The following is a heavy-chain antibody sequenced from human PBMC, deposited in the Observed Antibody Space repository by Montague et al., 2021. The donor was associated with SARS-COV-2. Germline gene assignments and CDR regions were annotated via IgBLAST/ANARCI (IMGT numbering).Heavy chain of an antibody. CDR2: IYYSGGI. V-gene: IGHV4-59*11. D-gene: IGHD3-10*01. CDR3: ARAVSVRRAVNWFDP. CDR1: GRSMSDHY. J-gene: IGHJ5*02. Sequence: SETLSLTCTVSGRSMSDHYWAWIRQPPGKGLEWLAYIYYSGGINSNASLKSRVSMSVDTSKSQFSLKLTSVTAADTAVYYCARAVSVRRAVNWFDPWGQGTLVTVSS.